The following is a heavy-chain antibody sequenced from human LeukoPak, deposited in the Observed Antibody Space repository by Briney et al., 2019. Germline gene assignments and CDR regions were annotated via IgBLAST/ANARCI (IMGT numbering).Heavy chain of an antibody. CDR1: GFSLSTSGVG. CDR2: IYWNDDK. J-gene: IGHJ3*01. V-gene: IGHV2-5*01. Sequence: SGPTLENPTQTLTLTCTFSGFSLSTSGVGVGWIRQPPGKALEWLALIYWNDDKRYSPSLKSRLTITKDTSKNQVVLTMTNLDPVDTATYYCALIKALCAFDVWGPGTTVNVSS. CDR3: ALIKALCAFDV.